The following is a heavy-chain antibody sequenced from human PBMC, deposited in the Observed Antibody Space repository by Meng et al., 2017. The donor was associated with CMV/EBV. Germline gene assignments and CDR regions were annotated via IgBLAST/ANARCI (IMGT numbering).Heavy chain of an antibody. V-gene: IGHV4-39*07. CDR1: GDPSKSSTYH. Sequence: HLHLRGPCQGLVRPSEPLSRTCTGSGDPSKSSTYHLGWIRQPPRKGLEWIGSIYYSGSTYYNPSLKSRVTISVDTSKNQFSLKLSSVTAADTAVYYCAIGGIAAAGLHWGQGTLVTVSS. D-gene: IGHD6-13*01. CDR2: IYYSGST. CDR3: AIGGIAAAGLH. J-gene: IGHJ4*02.